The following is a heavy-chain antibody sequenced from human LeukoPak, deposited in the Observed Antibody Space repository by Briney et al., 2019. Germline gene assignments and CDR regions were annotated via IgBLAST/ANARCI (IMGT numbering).Heavy chain of an antibody. CDR2: IIPIFGTA. V-gene: IGHV1-69*13. CDR1: GGTFSSYA. D-gene: IGHD6-13*01. J-gene: IGHJ4*02. Sequence: ASVKVSCKASGGTFSSYAISWVRQAPGQGLEWMGGIIPIFGTANYAQKFQGGVTITADESTSTAYMELSSLRSEDTAVYYCARAMIAAAPIDYWGQGTLVTVSS. CDR3: ARAMIAAAPIDY.